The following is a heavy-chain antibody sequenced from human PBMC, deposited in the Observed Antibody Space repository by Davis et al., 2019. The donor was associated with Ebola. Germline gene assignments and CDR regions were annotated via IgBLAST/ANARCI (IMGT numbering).Heavy chain of an antibody. D-gene: IGHD2-15*01. CDR1: GFTFSGHW. V-gene: IGHV3-74*01. CDR3: GGPVVA. J-gene: IGHJ4*02. Sequence: GESLKISCAASGFTFSGHWMHWVRQAPGKGLVWVSQIKSDGSSATYADSVKGRFTISRDNAKNTLYLKMNSLRAEDTAVYYCGGPVVAWGQGTLVTVSS. CDR2: IKSDGSSA.